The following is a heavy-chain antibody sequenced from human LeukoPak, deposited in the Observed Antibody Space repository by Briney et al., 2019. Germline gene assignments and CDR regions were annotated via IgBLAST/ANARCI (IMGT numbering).Heavy chain of an antibody. V-gene: IGHV3-20*04. CDR1: GFTFDDYG. CDR2: INWNGGST. J-gene: IGHJ6*02. D-gene: IGHD1-26*01. Sequence: GGSLRLSCAASGFTFDDYGMSWVRQAPGKGLEWVSGINWNGGSTGYADPVKGRFTISRDNAKNSLYLQMNSLRAEDTALYYCARDMMGELADPYYFYGMDVWGQGTTVTVSS. CDR3: ARDMMGELADPYYFYGMDV.